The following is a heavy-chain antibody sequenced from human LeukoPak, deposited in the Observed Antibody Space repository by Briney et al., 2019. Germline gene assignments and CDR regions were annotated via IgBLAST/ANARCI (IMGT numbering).Heavy chain of an antibody. CDR1: GFTFSSYG. J-gene: IGHJ4*02. V-gene: IGHV3-30*02. CDR3: ARDLGSGNYFFAY. Sequence: GGSLRLSCAASGFTFSSYGMHWVRQAPGKGLEWVAFIRYDGSNKYYADSVKGRFTISRDNSKNTLYLQMNSLRAEDTAVYYCARDLGSGNYFFAYWGQGTPVTVSS. D-gene: IGHD3-22*01. CDR2: IRYDGSNK.